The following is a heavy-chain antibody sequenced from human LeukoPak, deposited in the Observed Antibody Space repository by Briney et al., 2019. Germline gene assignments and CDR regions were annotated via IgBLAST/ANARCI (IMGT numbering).Heavy chain of an antibody. CDR2: ISWNSGSI. Sequence: AGGSLRISCAASGFTFDDYAMHWVRQAPGKGLEWVSGISWNSGSIGYADSVKGRFTISRDNAKSSLYLQMNSLRAEDTALYYCAKDTSSSGSYYPTDYWGQGTLVTVSS. CDR1: GFTFDDYA. J-gene: IGHJ4*02. D-gene: IGHD1-26*01. V-gene: IGHV3-9*01. CDR3: AKDTSSSGSYYPTDY.